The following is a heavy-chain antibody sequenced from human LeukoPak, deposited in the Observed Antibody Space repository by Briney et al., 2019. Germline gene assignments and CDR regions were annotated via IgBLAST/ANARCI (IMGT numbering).Heavy chain of an antibody. CDR3: ARGGKQWLSPYYYYGMDV. Sequence: LETLSLTRAVYGGSFSGYYWSWIRQPPGKGLEWIGEINHGGSTNYNPSLKSRVTISVDTSKNQFSLKLSSVTAADTAVYYCARGGKQWLSPYYYYGMDVWGKGTTVTASS. CDR1: GGSFSGYY. J-gene: IGHJ6*04. V-gene: IGHV4-34*01. D-gene: IGHD6-19*01. CDR2: INHGGST.